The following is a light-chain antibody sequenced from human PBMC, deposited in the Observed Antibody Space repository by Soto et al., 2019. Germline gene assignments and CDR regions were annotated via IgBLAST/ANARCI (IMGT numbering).Light chain of an antibody. J-gene: IGKJ2*01. CDR3: QQYNSFSMYT. Sequence: PSTLSASVGDRVTITCRASQSISNWLAWYQQKPGKAPKLLIYDASSLESGVPSRFSGSGSGTEFTLTISSLQPDDFATYYCQQYNSFSMYTFGQGTKVDIK. V-gene: IGKV1-5*01. CDR1: QSISNW. CDR2: DAS.